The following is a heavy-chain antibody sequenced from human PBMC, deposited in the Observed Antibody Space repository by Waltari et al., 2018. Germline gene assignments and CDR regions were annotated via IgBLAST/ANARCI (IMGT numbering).Heavy chain of an antibody. J-gene: IGHJ6*02. Sequence: QVQLVQSGAEVKKPGASVKVSCKASGSTFTSYAMHWVRQAPGQRLEWMGWINAGNGNTKYSQKFQGRVTITRDTSASTAYMELSSLRSEDTAVYYCAREDGDYYGMDVWGQGTTVTVSS. CDR3: AREDGDYYGMDV. CDR1: GSTFTSYA. V-gene: IGHV1-3*01. CDR2: INAGNGNT. D-gene: IGHD3-16*01.